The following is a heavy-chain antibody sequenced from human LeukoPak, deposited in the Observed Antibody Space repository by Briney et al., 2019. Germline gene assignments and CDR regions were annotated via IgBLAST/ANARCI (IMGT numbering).Heavy chain of an antibody. J-gene: IGHJ3*02. CDR2: IYPGDSHT. V-gene: IGHV5-51*01. CDR1: GYGFIGYW. D-gene: IGHD3-16*01. Sequence: RGESLKISCKGSGYGFIGYWIAWVRQMPGKDLEWMGTIYPGDSHTIHRPSFQCQVTISVDKSISTAYLQWSSLQASDTATYYCARRGVGDVIDSGGRGSMVAVSS. CDR3: ARRGVGDVIDS.